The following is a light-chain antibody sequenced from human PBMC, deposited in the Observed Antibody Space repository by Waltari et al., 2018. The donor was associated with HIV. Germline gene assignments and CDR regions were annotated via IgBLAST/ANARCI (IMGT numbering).Light chain of an antibody. V-gene: IGLV4-69*01. J-gene: IGLJ2*01. CDR3: QTWTTGIVL. CDR1: SGHINYA. Sequence: QLVLTQSHSASASLRASAKPTFTPSSGHINYAMPCHQHRPEKGPRYLMRVNRDGSHIKGDGIPDRFSGSSSGAERYLIISSLQSEDEADYYCQTWTTGIVLFGGGTKLTVL. CDR2: VNRDGSH.